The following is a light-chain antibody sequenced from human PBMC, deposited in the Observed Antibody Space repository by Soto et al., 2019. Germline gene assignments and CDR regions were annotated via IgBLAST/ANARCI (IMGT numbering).Light chain of an antibody. V-gene: IGKV1-6*01. Sequence: DRVIITCRASQSVSNWLAWYQQKPGKAPKLLIHAASSLESGVPTRFSGSGSGTDFTFTISSLQAEDFATYYCLQDYSYPWTFGQGTKVDIK. J-gene: IGKJ1*01. CDR2: AAS. CDR3: LQDYSYPWT. CDR1: QSVSNW.